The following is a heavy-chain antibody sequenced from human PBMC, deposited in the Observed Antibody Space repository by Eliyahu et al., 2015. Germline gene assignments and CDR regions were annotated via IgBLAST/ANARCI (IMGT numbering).Heavy chain of an antibody. CDR3: ARGAAMGYYYYYGMDV. V-gene: IGHV4-38-2*02. J-gene: IGHJ6*02. CDR1: XYSIXRGYY. CDR2: IYHSGST. D-gene: IGHD5-18*01. Sequence: QVQLQESGPGLVKPSETLSLTCTVSXYSIXRGYYWGWXRQPPGKGLEWIGSIYHSGSTYYNPSLKSRVTISVDTSKNQFSLKLSSVTAADTAVYYCARGAAMGYYYYYGMDVWGQGTTVTVSS.